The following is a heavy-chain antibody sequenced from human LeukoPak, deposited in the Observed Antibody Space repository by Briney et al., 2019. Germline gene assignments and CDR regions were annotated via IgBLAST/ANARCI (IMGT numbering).Heavy chain of an antibody. CDR2: INPIGGST. J-gene: IGHJ5*02. CDR1: GYTFTSYY. CDR3: ARALMKPNHNEAVGPYNWFDP. D-gene: IGHD1-14*01. V-gene: IGHV1-46*01. Sequence: GASVKVSCKASGYTFTSYYMHWVRQAPGQGPEWMGIINPIGGSTSYAQKFQGRVTITTDTSTRTVYMDLNSLRSEDTAVYYCARALMKPNHNEAVGPYNWFDPWGQGTLVTVSS.